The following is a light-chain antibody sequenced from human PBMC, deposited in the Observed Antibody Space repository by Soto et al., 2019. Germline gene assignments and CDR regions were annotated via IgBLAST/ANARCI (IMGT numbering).Light chain of an antibody. CDR3: SAYTSSSTVV. V-gene: IGLV2-14*01. J-gene: IGLJ2*01. Sequence: QSALTQPASVSGSPGQSITISCTGTSSDVGGYNYVSWYQQHPGKAPKLMIYDVSNRPSGVSNRFSGSKSGKTASLTISGRQAEDEADYYCSAYTSSSTVVFGGGTKLTVL. CDR2: DVS. CDR1: SSDVGGYNY.